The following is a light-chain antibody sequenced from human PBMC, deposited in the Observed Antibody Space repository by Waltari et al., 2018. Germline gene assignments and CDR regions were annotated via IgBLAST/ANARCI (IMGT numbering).Light chain of an antibody. J-gene: IGKJ2*01. Sequence: DIQMTQSPSTVSASVGDRVTISCRASQTVGDWLAWYQQKPGKAPKLLIYKASTLQNGVPSRFSGSGSGSEFTLTISSLQPDDVAIYYCQQYNTFSSFGQGTRLEL. V-gene: IGKV1-5*03. CDR2: KAS. CDR1: QTVGDW. CDR3: QQYNTFSS.